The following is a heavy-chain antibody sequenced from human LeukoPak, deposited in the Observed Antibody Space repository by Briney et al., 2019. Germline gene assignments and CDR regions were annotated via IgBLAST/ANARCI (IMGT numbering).Heavy chain of an antibody. CDR2: IIPIFGIA. V-gene: IGHV1-69*04. CDR3: ARGRGYYDSSGYFDY. CDR1: GGTFSSYA. J-gene: IGHJ4*02. Sequence: SVKVSCKASGGTFSSYAISWVRKAHGQGLEWIGRIIPIFGIANYAQKFQGRVTITADKSTSTAYMELSSLRSEDTAVYYCARGRGYYDSSGYFDYWGQGTLVTVSS. D-gene: IGHD3-22*01.